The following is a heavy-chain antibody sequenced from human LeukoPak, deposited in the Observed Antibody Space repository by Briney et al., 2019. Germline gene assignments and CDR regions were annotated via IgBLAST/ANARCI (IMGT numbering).Heavy chain of an antibody. Sequence: GGSLRLSCAASGFNFRDAAMTWVRQAPGKGLEWVSLIGPVGDSPFYADSVKGRFTISRDNAKNSLYLQMNSLRAEDTAVYYCARDRRDYYDSSGYLDYWGQGSLVTVSS. CDR3: ARDRRDYYDSSGYLDY. CDR2: IGPVGDSP. CDR1: GFNFRDAA. J-gene: IGHJ4*02. V-gene: IGHV3-23*01. D-gene: IGHD3-22*01.